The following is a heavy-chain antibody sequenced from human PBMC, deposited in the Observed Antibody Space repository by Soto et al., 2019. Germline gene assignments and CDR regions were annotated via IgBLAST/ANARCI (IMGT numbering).Heavy chain of an antibody. CDR1: GFTFNNYA. CDR2: ISPNGDST. D-gene: IGHD2-8*01. V-gene: IGHV3-23*01. J-gene: IGHJ3*01. CDR3: AKVRLTDYLRYAPHL. Sequence: EVQLLESGGGLVQPGGSLTLACAASGFTFNNYAMNWVRQAPGRGLEWVSIISPNGDSTYYADSVKGRFTTSRDNSQNTVFLQMNSLRAEDTAIYFCAKVRLTDYLRYAPHLWGQGTLVTVSS.